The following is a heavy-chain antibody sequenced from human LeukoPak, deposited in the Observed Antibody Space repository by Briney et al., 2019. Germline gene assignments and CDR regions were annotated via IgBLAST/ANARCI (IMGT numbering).Heavy chain of an antibody. V-gene: IGHV1-8*01. CDR2: MNPNSGNT. Sequence: GASVKVSCKASGYTFTSYDINWVRQATGQGLEWMGWMNPNSGNTGYAQKFQGRVTMTRDTSTSTVYMELSSLRSEDTAVYYCASVVVPAAYYYYYGMDVWGQGTTVTVSS. CDR1: GYTFTSYD. J-gene: IGHJ6*02. CDR3: ASVVVPAAYYYYYGMDV. D-gene: IGHD2-2*01.